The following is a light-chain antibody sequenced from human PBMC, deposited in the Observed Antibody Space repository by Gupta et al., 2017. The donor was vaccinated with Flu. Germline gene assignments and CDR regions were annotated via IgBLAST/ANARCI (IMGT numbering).Light chain of an antibody. V-gene: IGKV1-12*01. CDR3: QQSNSFPWT. CDR2: AAS. Sequence: DLQMHQSPSSVSASVGDRVTITCRASQDITSWLAWYQQKPGKAPKLLIYAASSLQSGVPSRFSGSGSGTDFTLTISVLHPEDFATYYCQQSNSFPWTFGQRTKVEIK. CDR1: QDITSW. J-gene: IGKJ1*01.